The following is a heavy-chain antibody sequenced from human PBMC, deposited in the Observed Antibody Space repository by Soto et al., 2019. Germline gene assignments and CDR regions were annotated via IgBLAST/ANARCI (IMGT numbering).Heavy chain of an antibody. CDR3: ARIGSSSNTIPYS. Sequence: VESLKISCEGSGYTFSSYSIGWVRQMPGKGLEWMGIIYPDDSDTRYSPSFRGQVTISVDKSISRAYLQWSSLKASDSAMYFCARIGSSSNTIPYS. CDR1: GYTFSSYS. D-gene: IGHD6-6*01. CDR2: IYPDDSDT. V-gene: IGHV5-51*01. J-gene: IGHJ5*01.